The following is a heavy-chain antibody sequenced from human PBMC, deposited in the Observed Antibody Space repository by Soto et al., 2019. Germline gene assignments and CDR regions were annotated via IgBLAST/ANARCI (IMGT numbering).Heavy chain of an antibody. CDR1: GFPFSSRW. CDR2: INGSGGST. J-gene: IGHJ6*03. Sequence: GGSLRLACAASGFPFSSRWMHWVRQAPGKGLVWVSLINGSGGSTYYADSVKGRFTISRDNSKNTLYLQMNSLRAEDTAVYYCAKDQRWRYDFWSGYDYYYYYYIDVWGKGTTVTVSS. CDR3: AKDQRWRYDFWSGYDYYYYYYIDV. V-gene: IGHV3-23*01. D-gene: IGHD3-3*01.